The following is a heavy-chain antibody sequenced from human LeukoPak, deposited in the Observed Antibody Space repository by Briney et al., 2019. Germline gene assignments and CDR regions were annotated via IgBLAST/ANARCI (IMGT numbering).Heavy chain of an antibody. CDR1: GFIFSNHG. J-gene: IGHJ5*02. CDR2: ISSSSDYI. D-gene: IGHD4-17*01. Sequence: PGGSLRLSCAASGFIFSNHGMNWVRQAPGKGLEWVSSISSSSDYIYYADSMKGRFTVSRDNAKKSLYLQMNSLRAEDTAVYYCARGATTTRFGRFDPWGQGTLVTVSS. V-gene: IGHV3-21*01. CDR3: ARGATTTRFGRFDP.